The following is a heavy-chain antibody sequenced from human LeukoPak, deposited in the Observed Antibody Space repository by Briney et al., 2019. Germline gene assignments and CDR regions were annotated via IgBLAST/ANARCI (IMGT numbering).Heavy chain of an antibody. CDR2: IKQDGSEE. J-gene: IGHJ4*02. CDR1: GFTFTTYW. D-gene: IGHD5-24*01. Sequence: GGSLRISCAASGFTFTTYWMMWVRQAPGKGLEWVAKIKQDGSEEYYVDSVRGRFTISRDNAKNSVYLQMNSLRAEDTAVYYCATRNNGCPYHWGQGTLVTVSS. CDR3: ATRNNGCPYH. V-gene: IGHV3-7*01.